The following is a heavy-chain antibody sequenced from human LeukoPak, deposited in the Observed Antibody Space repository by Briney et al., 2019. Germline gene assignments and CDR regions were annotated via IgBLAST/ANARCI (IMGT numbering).Heavy chain of an antibody. CDR2: IYSSGST. CDR3: ARANYYGSNYYGMDV. D-gene: IGHD3-10*01. V-gene: IGHV4-59*08. Sequence: PSETLSLTCAVSGGSISGYYWTWIRQPPGKRLEWVGYIYSSGSTNYNPSLQSRLTMSVDTSKNQFSLKLTSVTAADTAVYYCARANYYGSNYYGMDVWGQGTTVTVSS. CDR1: GGSISGYY. J-gene: IGHJ6*02.